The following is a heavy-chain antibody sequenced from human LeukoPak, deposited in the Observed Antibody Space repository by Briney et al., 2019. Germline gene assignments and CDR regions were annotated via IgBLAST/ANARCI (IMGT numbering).Heavy chain of an antibody. CDR1: GGSISNYY. D-gene: IGHD6-13*01. CDR2: IYYSGST. J-gene: IGHJ4*02. Sequence: PSETLSLTCTVSGGSISNYYWTWIRQPPGKGLEWIGYIYYSGSTDYNPSLKSRVTISVDTSKNQLSLKLSSVTAADTAVYYCARGRKYSPRWYYYWGQGTLVTVSS. V-gene: IGHV4-59*01. CDR3: ARGRKYSPRWYYY.